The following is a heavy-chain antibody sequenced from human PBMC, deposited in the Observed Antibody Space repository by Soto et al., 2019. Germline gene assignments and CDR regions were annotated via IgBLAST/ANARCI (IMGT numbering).Heavy chain of an antibody. D-gene: IGHD2-2*01. V-gene: IGHV1-46*03. J-gene: IGHJ4*02. CDR2: INPSGGST. Sequence: APGQGLEWMGIINPSGGSTSYAQKFQGRVTMTRDTSTSTVYMELSSLRSEDTAVYYCARDARDIVVVPAAMSKGNFDYWGQGTLVTVSS. CDR3: ARDARDIVVVPAAMSKGNFDY.